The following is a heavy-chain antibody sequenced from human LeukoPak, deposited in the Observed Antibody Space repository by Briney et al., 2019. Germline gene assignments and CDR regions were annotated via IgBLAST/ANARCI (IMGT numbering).Heavy chain of an antibody. V-gene: IGHV1-69*04. J-gene: IGHJ6*02. D-gene: IGHD3-16*01. Sequence: SVKVSCKASGGTFSNYGINWVRQAPGQGLEWMGRVIPVVDIAKNAQKFQGRVTIAADKSSSTAYMELSSLRSEDTAMYYCARDPKPSGFGGPFDVWGQGTTVTVSS. CDR1: GGTFSNYG. CDR2: VIPVVDIA. CDR3: ARDPKPSGFGGPFDV.